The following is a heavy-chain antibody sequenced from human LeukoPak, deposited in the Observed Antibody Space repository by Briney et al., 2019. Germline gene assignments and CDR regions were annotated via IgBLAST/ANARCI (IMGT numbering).Heavy chain of an antibody. CDR1: GYSISKGYY. Sequence: SETLSLTCGVSGYSISKGYYWAWIRQPPGKGLEWIGTIYHTGSTYYTPSLGSRVTISVETSKNEFSLNLNSVTAADTAVYYCARAGWIITSGIDYWGQGALVTVSS. D-gene: IGHD3-10*01. CDR2: IYHTGST. J-gene: IGHJ4*02. CDR3: ARAGWIITSGIDY. V-gene: IGHV4-38-2*01.